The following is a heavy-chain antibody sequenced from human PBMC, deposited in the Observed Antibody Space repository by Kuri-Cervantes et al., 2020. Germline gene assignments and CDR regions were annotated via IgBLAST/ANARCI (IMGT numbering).Heavy chain of an antibody. D-gene: IGHD3-22*01. V-gene: IGHV3-7*05. CDR3: AKREGGYRPFDY. CDR2: MNQDGSEK. J-gene: IGHJ4*02. CDR1: GFMFSTYW. Sequence: GESLKISCAASGFMFSTYWMSWVRQAPGKGLECVAIMNQDGSEKFYVDSMKGRFTISRDNSKNTLYLQMNSLRAEDTAVYYCAKREGGYRPFDYWGQGTLVTVSS.